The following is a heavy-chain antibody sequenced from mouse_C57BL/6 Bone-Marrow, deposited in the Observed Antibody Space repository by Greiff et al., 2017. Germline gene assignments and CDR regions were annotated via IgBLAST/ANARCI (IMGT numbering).Heavy chain of an antibody. CDR3: ARGLLHGY. CDR2: IHPNSGST. Sequence: QVQLQQSGAELVRPGASVKLSCTASGFNFKDDYMHWVKQRPGQGLEWIGMIHPNSGSTNYNEKFKSKATLTVDKSSSTAYMQLSSLTSEDSAVYYCARGLLHGYWGQGTTLPVSS. D-gene: IGHD2-3*01. V-gene: IGHV1-64*01. J-gene: IGHJ2*01. CDR1: GFNFKDDY.